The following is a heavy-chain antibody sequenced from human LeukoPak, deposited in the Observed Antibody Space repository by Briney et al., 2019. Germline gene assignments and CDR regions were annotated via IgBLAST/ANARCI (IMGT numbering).Heavy chain of an antibody. CDR3: ARDPPCCGGSCYSTDTTLDY. CDR2: ISASDGKT. Sequence: ASVKVSCKASGYTFSNYGITWVRQAPGQGLEWMGWISASDGKTEYAQKLQGRVTMTTDTSSDTAYMELRSLRSDDSAVYYCARDPPCCGGSCYSTDTTLDYWGQGTLVTVSS. CDR1: GYTFSNYG. D-gene: IGHD2-15*01. V-gene: IGHV1-18*01. J-gene: IGHJ4*02.